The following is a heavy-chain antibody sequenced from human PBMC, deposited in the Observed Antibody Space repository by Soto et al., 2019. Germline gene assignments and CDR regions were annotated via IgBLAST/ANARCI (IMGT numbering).Heavy chain of an antibody. CDR3: ARALYDYDSSGYPRSYDGMDV. CDR2: IYYSGST. J-gene: IGHJ6*02. Sequence: PSDTLSLTCTVSGGSVISGSYYWSWIRQPPGKGLEWIGYIYYSGSTNYNPSLKSRVTISVDTSKNQFSLKLSSVTAADTAVYYCARALYDYDSSGYPRSYDGMDVWGQGTTVT. V-gene: IGHV4-61*01. CDR1: GGSVISGSYY. D-gene: IGHD3-22*01.